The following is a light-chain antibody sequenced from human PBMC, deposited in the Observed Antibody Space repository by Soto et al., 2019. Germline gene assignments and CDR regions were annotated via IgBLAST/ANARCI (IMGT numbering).Light chain of an antibody. J-gene: IGKJ1*01. CDR1: QGISNY. CDR2: AAS. CDR3: QQYNSVPWT. V-gene: IGKV1-27*01. Sequence: DIQMTQSPSSLSASVGDRITITCRASQGISNYLAWYQQQPGKVPNLLIYAASTLQTGVPYRFSVSGSGTDFTLTISSLQPEDFATYYCQQYNSVPWTFGQGTKVDIK.